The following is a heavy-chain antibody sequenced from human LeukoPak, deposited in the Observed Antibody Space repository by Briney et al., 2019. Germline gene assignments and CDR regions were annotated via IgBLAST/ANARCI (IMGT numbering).Heavy chain of an antibody. Sequence: SVKVSCKASGGTFSSYAISWVRQAPGQGLEWMGRIIPIFGIANYAQKFQGRVTITADKSTSTAYMELSSLRSEDTAVYCCAKDGYCSGGSCSLGWFDPWGQGTLVTVSS. CDR3: AKDGYCSGGSCSLGWFDP. D-gene: IGHD2-15*01. CDR1: GGTFSSYA. CDR2: IIPIFGIA. J-gene: IGHJ5*02. V-gene: IGHV1-69*04.